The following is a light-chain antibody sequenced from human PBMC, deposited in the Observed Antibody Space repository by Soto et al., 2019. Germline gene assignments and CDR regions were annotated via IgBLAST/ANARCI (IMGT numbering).Light chain of an antibody. Sequence: DIPLTQSPSTLSASVGDRVTISCRASQSINNYLAWYQQKPGKAPKLLIYKASTLESGVPLTFSGSGSGTEFSLTISSLQPDDFASYYCQQYGNLWTFGQGTKVEIK. CDR3: QQYGNLWT. V-gene: IGKV1-5*03. CDR1: QSINNY. J-gene: IGKJ1*01. CDR2: KAS.